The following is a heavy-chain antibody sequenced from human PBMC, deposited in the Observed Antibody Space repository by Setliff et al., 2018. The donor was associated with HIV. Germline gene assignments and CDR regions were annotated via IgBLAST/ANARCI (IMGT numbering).Heavy chain of an antibody. V-gene: IGHV4-34*01. CDR2: ITPSGDT. CDR1: GGSVSGHY. CDR3: ARWPPHRSSDYDQEYYFDY. J-gene: IGHJ4*02. D-gene: IGHD3-22*01. Sequence: SETLSLTCAVYGGSVSGHYWGWFRQPPGKGLEWIGEITPSGDTNYIPSLKSRVTISVDTSKNQFSLKLSSVTAADTAVYYCARWPPHRSSDYDQEYYFDYWGQGTLVTVS.